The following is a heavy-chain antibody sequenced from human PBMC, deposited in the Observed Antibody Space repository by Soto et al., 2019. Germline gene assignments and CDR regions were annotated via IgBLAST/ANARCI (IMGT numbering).Heavy chain of an antibody. CDR3: AIGGSFQLLSDFDC. Sequence: GGSLRLSCVASGFGFSNYAMHWVRQAPGKGLEFVSAISNNGGSTYYANSVKGRFTISRDNSKNTLYLQMGSLKAEDMAVYYCAIGGSFQLLSDFDCWGQRTLVTVSA. D-gene: IGHD2-2*01. CDR2: ISNNGGST. J-gene: IGHJ4*02. CDR1: GFGFSNYA. V-gene: IGHV3-64*01.